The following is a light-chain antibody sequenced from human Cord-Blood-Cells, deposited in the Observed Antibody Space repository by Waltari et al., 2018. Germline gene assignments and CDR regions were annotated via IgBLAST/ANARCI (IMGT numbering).Light chain of an antibody. V-gene: IGKV1-5*01. CDR1: QSISSG. Sequence: IQITQSPSTLSASLGDRVTLTCRASQSISSGLAWYQQKPGKAPKLLIYDASSLESGVPSRFSGSGSGTEFTLTISSLQPDDFATYYCQQYNSYPWTFGQGTKVEIK. CDR3: QQYNSYPWT. J-gene: IGKJ1*01. CDR2: DAS.